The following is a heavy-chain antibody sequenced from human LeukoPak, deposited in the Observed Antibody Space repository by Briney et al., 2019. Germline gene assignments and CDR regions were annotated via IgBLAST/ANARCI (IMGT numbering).Heavy chain of an antibody. D-gene: IGHD3-10*01. Sequence: PSETLSLTCTVSGGSITSSTYYWGWIRQPPGKGLEWIGSIYYSGSTYYNPSLKSRVTISVDTSKNQFSLKLSSVTAADTAVYYCARDVRSGTYYSGYWGQGTLVTVSS. CDR1: GGSITSSTYY. J-gene: IGHJ4*02. CDR3: ARDVRSGTYYSGY. V-gene: IGHV4-39*07. CDR2: IYYSGST.